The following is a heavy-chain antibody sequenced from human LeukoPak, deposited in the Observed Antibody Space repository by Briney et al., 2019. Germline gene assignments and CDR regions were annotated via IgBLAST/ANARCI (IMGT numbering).Heavy chain of an antibody. Sequence: GGCLRLSSAASGFTFCSYSMNWVRQAPGQGLEWVSSISSSSSYIYYTDSVKGRFTISRDNSKTSLYLQMNRLRTEDTALYYCAKEGIFGVVMTWLDPWGQGTLVTVSS. J-gene: IGHJ5*02. D-gene: IGHD3-3*01. CDR2: ISSSSSYI. CDR3: AKEGIFGVVMTWLDP. CDR1: GFTFCSYS. V-gene: IGHV3-21*01.